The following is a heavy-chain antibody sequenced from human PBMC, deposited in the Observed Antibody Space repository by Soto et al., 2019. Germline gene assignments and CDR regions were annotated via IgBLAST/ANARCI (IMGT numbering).Heavy chain of an antibody. Sequence: SVKVSCKASGYRCTSYGISWVGPAPGQGFEWMGWLSGYTGNTNIAEGFQGRVTMTTGTSKTTAYMELRSLRSDDTAVYYCATEIPSPDYYDYGMDLWGQGTTVTVSS. CDR3: ATEIPSPDYYDYGMDL. CDR2: LSGYTGNT. J-gene: IGHJ6*02. D-gene: IGHD2-2*02. CDR1: GYRCTSYG. V-gene: IGHV1-18*01.